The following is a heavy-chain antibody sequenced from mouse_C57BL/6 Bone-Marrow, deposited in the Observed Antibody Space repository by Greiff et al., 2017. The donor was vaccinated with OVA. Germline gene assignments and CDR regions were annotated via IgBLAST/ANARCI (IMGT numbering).Heavy chain of an antibody. CDR3: ARDRGYGSSYDWYFDV. J-gene: IGHJ1*03. CDR1: GFTFSSYA. V-gene: IGHV5-4*01. CDR2: ISDGGSYT. D-gene: IGHD1-1*01. Sequence: EVKLMESGGGLVKPGGSLKLSCAASGFTFSSYAMSWVRQTPEKRLEWVATISDGGSYTYYPDNVKGRFTISRDNAKNNLYLQMSHLKSEDTAMYYCARDRGYGSSYDWYFDVWGTGTTVTVSS.